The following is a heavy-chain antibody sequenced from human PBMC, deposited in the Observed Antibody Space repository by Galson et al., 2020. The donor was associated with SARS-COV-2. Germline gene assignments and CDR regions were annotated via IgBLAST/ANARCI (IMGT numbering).Heavy chain of an antibody. J-gene: IGHJ3*02. V-gene: IGHV3-23*01. CDR2: NNDGGVHT. CDR1: GFTFSSYA. Sequence: GSLRLSCAASGFTFSSYAMSWVRQAAGKGLEWVSSNNDGGVHTYSADSVKGRFTISRDNSKNTLYLQMDSLRAEDTALYYCVRDRYGSSSGLAFDIWGQGTMVTISS. CDR3: VRDRYGSSSGLAFDI. D-gene: IGHD6-6*01.